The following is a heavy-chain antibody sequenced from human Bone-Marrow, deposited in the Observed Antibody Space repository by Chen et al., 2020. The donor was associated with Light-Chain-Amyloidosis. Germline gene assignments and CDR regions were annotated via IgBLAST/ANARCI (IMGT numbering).Heavy chain of an antibody. V-gene: IGHV4-39*07. CDR3: ARARLNMVRGVAPYYFDY. J-gene: IGHJ4*02. D-gene: IGHD3-10*01. CDR2: IYYSGST. CDR1: CGSISRSSYY. Sequence: QLQLQESGPGLVKPSETLSLTCTVSCGSISRSSYYWGWIRQPPGKGLEWIGSIYYSGSTYYNPSLKSRVTISVDTSKNQFSLKLSSVTAADTAVYYCARARLNMVRGVAPYYFDYWGQGTLVTVSS.